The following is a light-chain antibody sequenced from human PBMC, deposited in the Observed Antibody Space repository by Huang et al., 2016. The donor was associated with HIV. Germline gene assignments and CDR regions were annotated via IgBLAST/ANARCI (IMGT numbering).Light chain of an antibody. CDR3: QQYDNWPPLT. V-gene: IGKV3-15*01. J-gene: IGKJ4*01. CDR2: GAS. CDR1: QSVSSN. Sequence: EIVLTQSPGTLSGSPGERATLSCRASQSVSSNLAWYQYKPGQAPRLLIFGASTRATDIPPRFSGSGSGTDFILTISSVQSEDFALYDCQQYDNWPPLTFGGGTRVEI.